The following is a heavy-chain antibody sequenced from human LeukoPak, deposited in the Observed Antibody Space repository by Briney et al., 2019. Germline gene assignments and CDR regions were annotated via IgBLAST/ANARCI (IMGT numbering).Heavy chain of an antibody. Sequence: SGGSLRLSCAASGFTVTGNQMNWVRQAPGKGPEWVSVIYSGGGTFYADSVKGRFTISRDNSKNTLYLQMNSLRAEDTAVYYCESWVPPFDHWGLGTLVTVSS. CDR1: GFTVTGNQ. CDR2: IYSGGGT. V-gene: IGHV3-66*01. CDR3: ESWVPPFDH. D-gene: IGHD1-1*01. J-gene: IGHJ4*02.